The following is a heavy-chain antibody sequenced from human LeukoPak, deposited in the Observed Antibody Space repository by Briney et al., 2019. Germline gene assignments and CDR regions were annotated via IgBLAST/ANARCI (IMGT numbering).Heavy chain of an antibody. CDR2: IKPDGSET. D-gene: IGHD1-26*01. J-gene: IGHJ4*02. Sequence: GSLRLSCAASGFTFATNWMSWVRLAPGKGPSWVASIKPDGSETYYVDSVEGRFTISRDNAKNSLFLQMNSLGVDDTAVYYCARAGDWGQGTLVTVSS. V-gene: IGHV3-7*01. CDR1: GFTFATNW. CDR3: ARAGD.